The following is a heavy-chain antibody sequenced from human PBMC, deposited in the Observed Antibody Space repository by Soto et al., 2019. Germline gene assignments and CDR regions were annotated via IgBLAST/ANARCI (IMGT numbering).Heavy chain of an antibody. D-gene: IGHD1-20*01. V-gene: IGHV1-46*01. CDR2: INPSGGST. Sequence: QVQLVQSGAEVKKPGASVKVSCKASGYTFTGYYMHWVRQAPGQGLEWMGIINPSGGSTSYAQKFQGRVTMTRDTSTSTVYMELSSLRSEDTAVYYCARAVNNWNPQSQRFDYWGQGTLVTVSS. CDR3: ARAVNNWNPQSQRFDY. CDR1: GYTFTGYY. J-gene: IGHJ4*02.